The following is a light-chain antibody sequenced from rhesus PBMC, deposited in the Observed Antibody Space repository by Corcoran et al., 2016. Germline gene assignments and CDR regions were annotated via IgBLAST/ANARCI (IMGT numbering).Light chain of an antibody. CDR3: IQYRSSPFT. CDR2: RAS. J-gene: IGKJ3*01. V-gene: IGKV1-22*01. CDR1: QSICSW. Sequence: DIQMTQSPSSLSASVGDTVTITCRASQSICSWLDWYQQKPGKAPKLLIYRASSLERGVPSRFSGSGSGTDFTLTIRSLQPEDIATYYCIQYRSSPFTFGPGTKLEIK.